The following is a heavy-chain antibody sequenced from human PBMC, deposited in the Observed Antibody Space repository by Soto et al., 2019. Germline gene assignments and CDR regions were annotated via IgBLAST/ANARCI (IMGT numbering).Heavy chain of an antibody. Sequence: DVQLVESGGGLVQPGRSLRLSCAASGFTFDDYAMYWVRQAPGKGLEWVSGISWNSGSIGYADSVKGRFTISRDNAKNSLFLQMNSLRAEDTALYHCAKDFYSSGWYVIDYWGQGTLVTVSS. J-gene: IGHJ4*02. D-gene: IGHD6-19*01. CDR3: AKDFYSSGWYVIDY. CDR1: GFTFDDYA. CDR2: ISWNSGSI. V-gene: IGHV3-9*01.